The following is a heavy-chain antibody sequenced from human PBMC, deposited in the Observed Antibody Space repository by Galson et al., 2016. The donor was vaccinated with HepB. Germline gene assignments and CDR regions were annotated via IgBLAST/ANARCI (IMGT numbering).Heavy chain of an antibody. V-gene: IGHV3-23*01. CDR3: AKDPNGDHVGAFDM. CDR2: IMTSGGRT. J-gene: IGHJ3*02. Sequence: SLRLSCAASGLTFSIYAMTWVRQTPGKGLEWVSTIMTSGGRTTYADSVKGRFTISRDNSRNTMYLQMNDLRVEETDVYYCAKDPNGDHVGAFDMWGQGTLVTVAS. D-gene: IGHD4-17*01. CDR1: GLTFSIYA.